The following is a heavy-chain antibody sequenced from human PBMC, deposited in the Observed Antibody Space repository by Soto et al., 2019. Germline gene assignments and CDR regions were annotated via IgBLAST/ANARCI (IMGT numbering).Heavy chain of an antibody. CDR1: GFTFSSYA. CDR3: AREGPGCSGGSCVDY. J-gene: IGHJ4*02. Sequence: GGSLRLSCAASGFTFSSYAMHWVRQAPGKGLEWVAVISYDGSNKYYADPVKGRFTISRDNSKNTLYLQMNSLRAEDTAVYYCAREGPGCSGGSCVDYWGQGTLVTVSS. D-gene: IGHD2-15*01. CDR2: ISYDGSNK. V-gene: IGHV3-30-3*01.